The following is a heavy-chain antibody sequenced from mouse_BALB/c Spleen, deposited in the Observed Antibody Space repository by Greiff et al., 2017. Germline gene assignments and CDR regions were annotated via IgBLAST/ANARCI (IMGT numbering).Heavy chain of an antibody. CDR3: ARSVRQLGLDY. D-gene: IGHD3-2*01. Sequence: EVNVVESGGGLVQPGGSRKLSCAASGFTFSSFGMHWVRQAPEKGLEWVAYISSGSSTIYYADTVKGRFTISRDNPKNTLFLQMTSLRSEDTAMYYCARSVRQLGLDYWGQGTTLTVTS. J-gene: IGHJ2*01. CDR2: ISSGSSTI. CDR1: GFTFSSFG. V-gene: IGHV5-17*02.